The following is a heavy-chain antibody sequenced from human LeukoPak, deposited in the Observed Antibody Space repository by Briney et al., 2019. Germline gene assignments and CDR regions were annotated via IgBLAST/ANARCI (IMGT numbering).Heavy chain of an antibody. CDR3: VKGTYTAAH. Sequence: PGGSLRLSCSASGFTFSSFAMHWVRQAPGKGLEYVSAISRSGDSIYYAGSVKGRISISRDNSKNTLYLQMSSLRAEDTAVYYCVKGTYTAAHWGQGTLVTVSS. J-gene: IGHJ4*02. D-gene: IGHD1-14*01. CDR1: GFTFSSFA. V-gene: IGHV3-64D*06. CDR2: ISRSGDSI.